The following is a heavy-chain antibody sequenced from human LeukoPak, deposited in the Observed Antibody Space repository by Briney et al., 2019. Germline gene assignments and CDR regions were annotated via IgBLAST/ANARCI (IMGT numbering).Heavy chain of an antibody. CDR3: AGYYGSGSYDLPYYYYGMDV. Sequence: PSETLSLTCTVSGGSISSYYWSWIRQPPGKGLEWIGYIYYSGSTNYNPSLKSRVTISVDTSKNQFSLKLSSVTAADTAVYYCAGYYGSGSYDLPYYYYGMDVWGQGTTVTVSS. CDR1: GGSISSYY. J-gene: IGHJ6*02. D-gene: IGHD3-10*01. CDR2: IYYSGST. V-gene: IGHV4-59*01.